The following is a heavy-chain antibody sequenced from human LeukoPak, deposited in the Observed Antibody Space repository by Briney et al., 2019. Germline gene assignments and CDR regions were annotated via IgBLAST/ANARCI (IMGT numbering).Heavy chain of an antibody. CDR2: MNPNSGNT. D-gene: IGHD3-9*01. V-gene: IGHV1-8*01. J-gene: IGHJ6*02. CDR3: ARTRLEGRHFDWLFNEEYYYYYGMDV. CDR1: GYTLTSYD. Sequence: GASVKVSCKASGYTLTSYDINWVRQATGQGLEWMGWMNPNSGNTGYAQKFQGRVTMTRNTSISTAYMELSSLRSEDTAVYYCARTRLEGRHFDWLFNEEYYYYYGMDVWGQGTTVTVPS.